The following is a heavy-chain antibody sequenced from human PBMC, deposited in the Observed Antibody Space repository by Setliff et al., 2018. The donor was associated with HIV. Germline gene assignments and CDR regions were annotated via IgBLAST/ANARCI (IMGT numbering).Heavy chain of an antibody. CDR1: GRSFSGYY. CDR2: INHSGGT. J-gene: IGHJ4*02. Sequence: SETLSLTCAVYGRSFSGYYWNWIRQSPGKGLEWIGEINHSGGTNYNPSLKSRVTMSIDTSKNQFSLNVSSVTAADTAVYYCEVAGQWGQGTLVTVSS. CDR3: EVAGQ. V-gene: IGHV4-34*01. D-gene: IGHD6-19*01.